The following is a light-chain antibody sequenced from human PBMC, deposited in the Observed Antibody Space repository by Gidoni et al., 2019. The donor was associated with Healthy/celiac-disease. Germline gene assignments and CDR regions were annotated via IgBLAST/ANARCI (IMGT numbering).Light chain of an antibody. J-gene: IGKJ3*01. CDR2: DAS. Sequence: DIQMTQSPYSLYASVGDRVTITCQASQDISNYLNWYQQKPGKAPKLLKYDASNLETGVPTRFSGSVSGTDFTVTISSLQPEDIATYYCQQYDNLHTCGPGTKVDIK. V-gene: IGKV1-33*01. CDR1: QDISNY. CDR3: QQYDNLHT.